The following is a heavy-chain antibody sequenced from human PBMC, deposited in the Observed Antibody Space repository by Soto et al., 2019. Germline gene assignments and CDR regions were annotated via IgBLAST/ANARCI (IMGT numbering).Heavy chain of an antibody. Sequence: PSQTLSLTCAISGDSVSSNSAAWNWIRQSPSRGLEWLGRTYYRSKWYNDYAVSVKSRITINPDTSKNQFSLQLNSVTPEDTAVYYCARDPAVAVAGYYYYYGMDVWGQGXTVTVYS. CDR3: ARDPAVAVAGYYYYYGMDV. D-gene: IGHD6-19*01. V-gene: IGHV6-1*01. CDR1: GDSVSSNSAA. CDR2: TYYRSKWYN. J-gene: IGHJ6*02.